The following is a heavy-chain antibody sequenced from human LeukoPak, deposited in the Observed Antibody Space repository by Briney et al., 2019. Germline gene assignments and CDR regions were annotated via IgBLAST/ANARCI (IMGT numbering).Heavy chain of an antibody. CDR1: GFTFSSYG. D-gene: IGHD4-17*01. Sequence: GRSLRLSCAASGFTFSSYGMHWVRQAPGKGLEWVAVISYDGSNKYYADSVKGRFTISRDNSKNTLYLQMNSLRAEDTAVYYCARDLWWDYGDYGFGYWGQGTLVTVSS. J-gene: IGHJ4*02. CDR3: ARDLWWDYGDYGFGY. V-gene: IGHV3-30*03. CDR2: ISYDGSNK.